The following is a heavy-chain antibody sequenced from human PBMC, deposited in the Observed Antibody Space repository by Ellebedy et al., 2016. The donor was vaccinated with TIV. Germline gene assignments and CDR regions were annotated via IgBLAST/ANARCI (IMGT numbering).Heavy chain of an antibody. CDR3: ARNGELGALDY. CDR1: GFTFGNYW. CDR2: ISSDESGI. D-gene: IGHD1-26*01. J-gene: IGHJ4*02. Sequence: GESLKIFCAASGFTFGNYWMHWVRQVPGKGLQWVSRISSDESGITYADSVRGRFSISRDKAENTLFLQMNSLRVEDTAVYYCARNGELGALDYWGQGILVTVSS. V-gene: IGHV3-74*03.